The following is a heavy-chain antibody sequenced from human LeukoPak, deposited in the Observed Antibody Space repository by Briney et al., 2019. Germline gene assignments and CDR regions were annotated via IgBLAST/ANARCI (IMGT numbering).Heavy chain of an antibody. CDR3: ARCETVSAGGGGFDY. CDR1: GGSISTYY. V-gene: IGHV4-59*01. CDR2: ISYSGST. D-gene: IGHD4-11*01. J-gene: IGHJ4*02. Sequence: SETLSLTCTVSGGSISTYYWSWIRQPPGKGLEWIGYISYSGSTNYNPSLKSRVSISVDTSKNQFSLKLSSVTAADTAVYYCARCETVSAGGGGFDYWGQGTLVTVSS.